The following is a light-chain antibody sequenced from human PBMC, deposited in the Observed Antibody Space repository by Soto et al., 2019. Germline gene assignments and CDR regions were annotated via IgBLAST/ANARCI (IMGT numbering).Light chain of an antibody. CDR2: EVN. CDR1: SSDIGGSDF. J-gene: IGLJ2*01. Sequence: QSVLTQPRSVSGSPGQSVTISATGTSSDIGGSDFVSWYQQHPGKAPKLVMSEVNNRPSGVSSRFSGSKSGNTASLTISGLQAEDEADYYCCSYTTTNTVVFGGGTKLTVL. CDR3: CSYTTTNTVV. V-gene: IGLV2-14*01.